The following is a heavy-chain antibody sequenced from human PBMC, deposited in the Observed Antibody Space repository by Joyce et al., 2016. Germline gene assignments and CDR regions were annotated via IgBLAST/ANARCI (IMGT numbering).Heavy chain of an antibody. CDR1: GFVFSSDG. CDR3: ARDRAWGTYRYVLEY. Sequence: QVQLVESGGGVVQPGRSLRLSCAASGFVFSSDGMHWVRQAPGKGLEWVAVISYDESTTYYADSVKGRFTISRDNSKNTLYLQMTSLRAEDTAVYYCARDRAWGTYRYVLEYWGQGTLVTVSS. J-gene: IGHJ4*02. V-gene: IGHV3-30*03. CDR2: ISYDESTT. D-gene: IGHD3-16*02.